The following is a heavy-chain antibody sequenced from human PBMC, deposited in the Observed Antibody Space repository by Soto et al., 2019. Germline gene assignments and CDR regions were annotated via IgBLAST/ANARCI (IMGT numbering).Heavy chain of an antibody. Sequence: SETLSLTCTVSDDSSSSYKWSWIRQPPGSGLEWIGYIDHNGGTYYNPSLKSRVTISIDRSKNQFSLKLSSVTAADTAVYYCARVPDYWGQGTLVTVSS. J-gene: IGHJ4*02. CDR2: IDHNGGT. CDR1: DDSSSSYK. CDR3: ARVPDY. V-gene: IGHV4-59*12.